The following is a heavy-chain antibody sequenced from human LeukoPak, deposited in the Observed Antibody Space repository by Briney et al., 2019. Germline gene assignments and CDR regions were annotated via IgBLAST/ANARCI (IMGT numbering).Heavy chain of an antibody. Sequence: GGSLRLSCAASGFTFSDHYMDWVRQAPGKGLEWVGRTRDKAHSYSTEYAASVKGRFTISRDDSKTSLFLQMDSLKIEDTAVYYCTRAYYSGRYYADYWGQGTLVTVSS. CDR2: TRDKAHSYST. J-gene: IGHJ4*02. CDR3: TRAYYSGRYYADY. CDR1: GFTFSDHY. V-gene: IGHV3-72*01. D-gene: IGHD1-26*01.